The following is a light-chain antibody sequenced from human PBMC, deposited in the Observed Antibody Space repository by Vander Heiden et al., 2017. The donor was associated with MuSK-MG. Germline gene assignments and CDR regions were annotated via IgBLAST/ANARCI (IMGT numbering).Light chain of an antibody. CDR2: EVT. J-gene: IGLJ2*01. Sequence: QSALTQPPSASGSPGQSVTISCTGTSSDVGGYNYVSWYQQHPGKAPKLMIYEVTQRLSGVPDRFSGSKSGNTASLTVSGLQAEDEADYYCSSYAGSAVVFGGGTKLTVL. CDR1: SSDVGGYNY. CDR3: SSYAGSAVV. V-gene: IGLV2-8*01.